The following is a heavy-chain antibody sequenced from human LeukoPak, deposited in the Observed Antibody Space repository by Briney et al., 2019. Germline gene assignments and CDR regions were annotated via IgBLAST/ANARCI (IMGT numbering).Heavy chain of an antibody. V-gene: IGHV1-8*01. CDR1: GFTFSNYD. Sequence: ASVKVSCKASGFTFSNYDINWVRQATGQGLEWMGWMNPDSGDTGSAQKFQGRVAMTRDTSINTAYIELSSLRSEDTAVYYCARGGDYYDSSGFSAAVKHWGQGTLVIVSS. D-gene: IGHD3-22*01. CDR3: ARGGDYYDSSGFSAAVKH. CDR2: MNPDSGDT. J-gene: IGHJ4*02.